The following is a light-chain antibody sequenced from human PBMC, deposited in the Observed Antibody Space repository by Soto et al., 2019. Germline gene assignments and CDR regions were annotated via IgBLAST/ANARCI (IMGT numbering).Light chain of an antibody. V-gene: IGLV1-44*01. Sequence: QSVLTQPPSVSGTPGLRVTISCSGSISNIGEDNVNWYQQLPGTAPKLLMFNDDKRPSGVPDRFSGSRSGTSASLAISGLQADDEAVYFCSSWDDSLNGWVFGGGTKLTVL. J-gene: IGLJ3*02. CDR2: NDD. CDR3: SSWDDSLNGWV. CDR1: ISNIGEDN.